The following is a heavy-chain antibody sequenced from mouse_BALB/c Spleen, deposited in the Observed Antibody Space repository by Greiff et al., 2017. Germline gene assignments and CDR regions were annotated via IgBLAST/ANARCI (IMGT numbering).Heavy chain of an antibody. CDR1: GFTFSSYT. D-gene: IGHD2-4*01. Sequence: EVKLMESGGGLVQPGGSLKLSCAASGFTFSSYTMSWVRQTPEKRLEWVAYISNGGGSTYYPDTVKGRFTISRDNAKNTLYLQMSSLKSEDTAMYYCARRYDYDVAMDYWGQGTSVTVSS. V-gene: IGHV5-12-2*01. J-gene: IGHJ4*01. CDR3: ARRYDYDVAMDY. CDR2: ISNGGGST.